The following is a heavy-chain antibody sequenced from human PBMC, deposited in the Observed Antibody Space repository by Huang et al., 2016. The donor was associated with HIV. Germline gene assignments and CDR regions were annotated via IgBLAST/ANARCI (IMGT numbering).Heavy chain of an antibody. D-gene: IGHD3-22*01. J-gene: IGHJ4*02. V-gene: IGHV4-39*01. Sequence: HLQESGPGLVKLSETLSLTCSVSGGSIKSTNFYWGWIRQPPGKGLEWIGSIYNRGDTSYNPSLKSRVTISVDTSKTQFSLKLNFVTAADTAIYYCVRQTFYYDSGGYPPDYWGQGTLVIVSS. CDR1: GGSIKSTNFY. CDR2: IYNRGDT. CDR3: VRQTFYYDSGGYPPDY.